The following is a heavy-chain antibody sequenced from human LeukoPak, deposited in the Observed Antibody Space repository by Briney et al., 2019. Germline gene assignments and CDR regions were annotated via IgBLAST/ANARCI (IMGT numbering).Heavy chain of an antibody. Sequence: PGRSLRLSCAASGFTFSSYGMHWVRQAPGKGLEWVAVIWYDGSNKYYAGSVKGRFTISRDNSKNTLYLQMNSLRAEDTAVYYCASSTHYGAQDYWGQGTLVTVSS. D-gene: IGHD4-17*01. CDR3: ASSTHYGAQDY. CDR2: IWYDGSNK. V-gene: IGHV3-33*01. J-gene: IGHJ4*02. CDR1: GFTFSSYG.